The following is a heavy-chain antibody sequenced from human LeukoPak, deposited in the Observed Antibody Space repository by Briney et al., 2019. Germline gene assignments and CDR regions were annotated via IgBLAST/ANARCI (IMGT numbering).Heavy chain of an antibody. V-gene: IGHV3-7*04. CDR3: ARAKLGGSFFAI. Sequence: GGSLRLSCAASGFTFSCYWMTWVRQAPGKGLEWVANIKQGGSERHYVDSVKGRFTISRDNAKNSLYLQMNSLRAEDTAVYYCARAKLGGSFFAICGQGTMITVSS. J-gene: IGHJ3*02. CDR2: IKQGGSER. D-gene: IGHD7-27*01. CDR1: GFTFSCYW.